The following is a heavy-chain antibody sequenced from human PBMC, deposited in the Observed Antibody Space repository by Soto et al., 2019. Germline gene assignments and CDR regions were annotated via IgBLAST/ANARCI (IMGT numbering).Heavy chain of an antibody. V-gene: IGHV4-38-2*02. Sequence: SETLSLTCAVSGYSISSGYYWGWIRQPPGKGLEWIGSIYHSGSTYYNPSLKSRVTISVDTSKNQFSLKLSSVTAADTAVYYCARESNDFWSGYYSGWFDPWGQGTLVTV. D-gene: IGHD3-3*01. CDR1: GYSISSGYY. CDR3: ARESNDFWSGYYSGWFDP. J-gene: IGHJ5*02. CDR2: IYHSGST.